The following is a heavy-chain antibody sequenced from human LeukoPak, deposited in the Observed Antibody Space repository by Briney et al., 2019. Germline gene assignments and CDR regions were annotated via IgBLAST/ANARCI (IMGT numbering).Heavy chain of an antibody. CDR2: IYSDGST. D-gene: IGHD4-23*01. Sequence: GGSLRLSCAASGFSVSNNYVTWVRQPPGKGLEWVSVIYSDGSTYYADSVKGRFTISRDNSKNTLYLQMNSLRVEDTALYYCTDAVAGWGQGTLVPVSS. J-gene: IGHJ4*02. CDR1: GFSVSNNY. CDR3: TDAVAG. V-gene: IGHV3-53*05.